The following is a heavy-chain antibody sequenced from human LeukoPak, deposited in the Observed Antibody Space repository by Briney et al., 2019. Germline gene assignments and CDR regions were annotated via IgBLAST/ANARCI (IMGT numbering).Heavy chain of an antibody. CDR1: GVSFSGYY. CDR3: ARRILTAPGYFDY. V-gene: IGHV4-34*01. D-gene: IGHD3-9*01. CDR2: INHSGST. Sequence: RPSETLSLTCAVYGVSFSGYYWSWLRQPPGKGLEWMGEINHSGSTNYNPSLKSRVTISVDTSKNQFSLKLSSVTAADTAVYYCARRILTAPGYFDYWGQGTLVTVSS. J-gene: IGHJ4*02.